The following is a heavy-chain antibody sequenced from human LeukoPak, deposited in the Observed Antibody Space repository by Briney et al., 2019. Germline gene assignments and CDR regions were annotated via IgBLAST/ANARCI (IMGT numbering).Heavy chain of an antibody. CDR2: ISTTGTFT. D-gene: IGHD2-21*02. CDR1: GFTFSSYS. CDR3: ARACGGDCYLSDF. Sequence: PGGSLRLSCAASGFTFSSYSMNWVRQAPGKGLEWVSSISTTGTFTYYADSVRGRFTISRDSAKNSLYLQMNSLRAEDTAIYYCARACGGDCYLSDFWGQGTLVTVSS. V-gene: IGHV3-21*01. J-gene: IGHJ4*02.